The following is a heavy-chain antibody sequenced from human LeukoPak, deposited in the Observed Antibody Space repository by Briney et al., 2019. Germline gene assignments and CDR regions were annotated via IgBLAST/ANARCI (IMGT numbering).Heavy chain of an antibody. J-gene: IGHJ1*01. CDR2: ISASGTYM. CDR1: GITFSSSS. CDR3: AKDDRWLQFCC. Sequence: GGSLRLSCAASGITFSSSSMNCVRQAPGKGLEWVSSISASGTYMYYTDSVKGRFTISRDNAKNSLYLQMNSLRAEDTAVYYCAKDDRWLQFCCWGQGTLVTVSA. V-gene: IGHV3-21*04. D-gene: IGHD5-24*01.